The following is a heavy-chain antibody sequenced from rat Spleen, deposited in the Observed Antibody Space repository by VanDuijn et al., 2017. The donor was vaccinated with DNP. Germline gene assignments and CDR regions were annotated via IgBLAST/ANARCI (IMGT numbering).Heavy chain of an antibody. J-gene: IGHJ2*01. D-gene: IGHD1-12*02. CDR3: TKRWYGSFDY. Sequence: EVQLVESGGGLVQPGGSLKFSCAASGFSFSDYDMAWVRQAPTKGLEWVSSISSTGEVTYYQDSVKGRFTVSRDNTKSTLYLQMDRLRSEDTATYYCTKRWYGSFDYWGQGVMVTISS. CDR1: GFSFSDYD. V-gene: IGHV5-25*01. CDR2: ISSTGEVT.